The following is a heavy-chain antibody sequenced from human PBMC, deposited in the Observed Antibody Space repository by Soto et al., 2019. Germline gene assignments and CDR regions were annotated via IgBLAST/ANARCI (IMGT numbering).Heavy chain of an antibody. CDR2: IYYSGST. J-gene: IGHJ5*02. V-gene: IGHV4-31*03. D-gene: IGHD2-21*01. Sequence: SETLSLTCTVSGGSLSSGGYYWSWIRQHPGKGLEWIGYIYYSGSTYYNPSLKSRVTISVDKSKNQFSLNLRSVTAADTAVYYCARLGAYYQSLDPWGQGTVVTVSS. CDR1: GGSLSSGGYY. CDR3: ARLGAYYQSLDP.